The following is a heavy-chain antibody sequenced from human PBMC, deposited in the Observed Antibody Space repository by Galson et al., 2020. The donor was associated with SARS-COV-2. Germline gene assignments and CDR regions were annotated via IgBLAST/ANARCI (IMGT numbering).Heavy chain of an antibody. CDR2: IDWDDNK. Sequence: SGPTLVKPTQTITLTCTFSGFSLSTSGMCVIWIRQPPGKALEWLARIDWDDNKYYSTSLKTRLTISKDTSKNQVVLTMTNMDPVDTSTYYCARMLTTVTAYDYWGQGTLVTVSS. J-gene: IGHJ4*02. CDR3: ARMLTTVTAYDY. D-gene: IGHD4-17*01. V-gene: IGHV2-70*11. CDR1: GFSLSTSGMC.